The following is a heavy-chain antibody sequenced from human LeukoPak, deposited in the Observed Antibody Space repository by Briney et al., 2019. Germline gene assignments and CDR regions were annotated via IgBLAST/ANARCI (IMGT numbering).Heavy chain of an antibody. J-gene: IGHJ4*02. V-gene: IGHV3-48*03. CDR1: GFTFSGYE. CDR2: ISRGGSSI. D-gene: IGHD5-18*01. CDR3: AKEKSGYSYGCDS. Sequence: GGSLRLSCAASGFTFSGYEMNWVRQAPGKGLEWVSYISRGGSSIYYADSVKGRFTTSRDNAKNSLYLQMNSLRAEDTAVYFCAKEKSGYSYGCDSWGQGTLVTVSS.